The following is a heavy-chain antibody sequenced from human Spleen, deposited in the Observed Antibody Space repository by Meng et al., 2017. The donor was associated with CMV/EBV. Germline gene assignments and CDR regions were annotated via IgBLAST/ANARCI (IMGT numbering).Heavy chain of an antibody. CDR3: ARDEAAAGNRFDP. CDR1: GGSISRYY. V-gene: IGHV4-59*01. Sequence: SETLSLTCAVSGGSISRYYWSWIRQPPGKGLEWIGYIHYSGSTNYNPSLKTRVTISLHTSKNHFSLRLSSVTAADTAIYYCARDEAAAGNRFDPWGQGTLVTVSS. J-gene: IGHJ5*02. D-gene: IGHD6-13*01. CDR2: IHYSGST.